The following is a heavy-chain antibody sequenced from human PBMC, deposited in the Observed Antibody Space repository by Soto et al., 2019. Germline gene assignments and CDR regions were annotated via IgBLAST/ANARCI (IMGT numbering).Heavy chain of an antibody. V-gene: IGHV3-30*18. D-gene: IGHD3-22*01. CDR2: ISYGGSNK. CDR3: AKDAPYYYDSSGYYGPFDY. CDR1: GFTFSSYG. J-gene: IGHJ4*02. Sequence: QVQLVESGGGVVQPGRSLRLSCAASGFTFSSYGIHWVRQAPGKGLEWVALISYGGSNKYYADSVKGRFTISRDNSKNTLYLQMNSLRAEDTAMYYCAKDAPYYYDSSGYYGPFDYWGQGTLVTVSS.